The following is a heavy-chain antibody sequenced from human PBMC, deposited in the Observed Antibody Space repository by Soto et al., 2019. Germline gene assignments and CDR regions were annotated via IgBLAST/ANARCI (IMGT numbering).Heavy chain of an antibody. V-gene: IGHV5-51*01. Sequence: GESLKISCKGSGYSFTSYWIGWVRQMPGKGLEWMGVIYSGDSNTRYSPSFQGQVTISADKSINTAYLQWSSLKASDTAMYYCARLLTYYDILTGSHAPYYYYGMDVWGQGTKGTVS. D-gene: IGHD3-9*01. J-gene: IGHJ6*02. CDR3: ARLLTYYDILTGSHAPYYYYGMDV. CDR1: GYSFTSYW. CDR2: IYSGDSNT.